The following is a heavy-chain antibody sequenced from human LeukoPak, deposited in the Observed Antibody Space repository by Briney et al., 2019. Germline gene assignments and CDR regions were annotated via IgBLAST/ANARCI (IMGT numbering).Heavy chain of an antibody. CDR1: GFTFSSYG. V-gene: IGHV3-30*02. CDR3: AKGVRYLDWWILDY. J-gene: IGHJ4*02. CDR2: IRYDGSNK. D-gene: IGHD3-9*01. Sequence: GGSLRLSCAASGFTFSSYGMHWVRQAPGKGLEWVAFIRYDGSNKYYADSVKGRFTISRDNSKNTLYLQMNTLRAEDTAVYYCAKGVRYLDWWILDYWGQGTLVPVSS.